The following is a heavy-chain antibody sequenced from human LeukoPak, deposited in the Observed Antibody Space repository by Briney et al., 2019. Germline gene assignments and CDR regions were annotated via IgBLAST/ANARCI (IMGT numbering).Heavy chain of an antibody. CDR1: GYTFTGYY. CDR2: INPNSGGT. Sequence: GASVKVSCKASGYTFTGYYMHWVRQAPGQGLEWMGWINPNSGGTNYAQKFQGRVTMTRDTSISTAYMELSRLRSDDTAVYYCVKGWDSSGYYAFDIWGQGTMVTVSS. CDR3: VKGWDSSGYYAFDI. J-gene: IGHJ3*02. V-gene: IGHV1-2*02. D-gene: IGHD3-22*01.